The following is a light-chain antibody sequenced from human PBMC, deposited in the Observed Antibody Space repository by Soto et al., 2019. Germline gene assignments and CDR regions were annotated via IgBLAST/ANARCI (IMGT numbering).Light chain of an antibody. CDR1: RSVSSSY. Sequence: EIVLTQSPGTLSLSPGERATLSCRASRSVSSSYLAWYQQRPGQAPRLLIYGASSRATGIPDRFSGSGSGTDFTLTISRLEPEDFAVYYCQQYGSSPWTVGQGTKVEIK. V-gene: IGKV3-20*01. CDR2: GAS. CDR3: QQYGSSPWT. J-gene: IGKJ1*01.